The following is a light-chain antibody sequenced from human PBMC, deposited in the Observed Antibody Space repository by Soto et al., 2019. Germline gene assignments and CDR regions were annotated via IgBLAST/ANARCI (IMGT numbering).Light chain of an antibody. Sequence: QSALTQPASVSGSPGQSITISCTGTSSDIGGYNYVSWCQQHPGKAPKVMIYDVSSRPSGVSDRFSGSKSGNTASLTISGLQAEDEADYYCNSYTRSGTWGFGGGTKVTVL. CDR2: DVS. J-gene: IGLJ3*02. V-gene: IGLV2-14*03. CDR1: SSDIGGYNY. CDR3: NSYTRSGTWG.